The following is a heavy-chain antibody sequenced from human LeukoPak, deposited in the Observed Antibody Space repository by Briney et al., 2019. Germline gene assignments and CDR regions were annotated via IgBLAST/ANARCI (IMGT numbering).Heavy chain of an antibody. CDR3: ARDSVSSFGDAFDI. CDR1: GFTFSSYA. D-gene: IGHD2/OR15-2a*01. CDR2: ISYDGSNK. Sequence: GGSLRLSCAASGFTFSSYAMHWVRQAPGKGLEWVAVISYDGSNKYYADSVKGRFTISRDNSRNTLYLQMNSLRAEDTAVYYCARDSVSSFGDAFDIWGQGTVVTVSS. J-gene: IGHJ3*02. V-gene: IGHV3-30-3*01.